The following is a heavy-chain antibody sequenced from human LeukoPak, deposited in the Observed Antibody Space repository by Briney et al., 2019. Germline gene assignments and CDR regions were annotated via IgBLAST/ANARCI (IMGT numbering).Heavy chain of an antibody. CDR2: INHSGST. V-gene: IGHV4-34*01. CDR3: ASTAAAGEVDWFDP. D-gene: IGHD6-13*01. Sequence: PSETLSLTCAVYGGSFSGYYWSWIRQPPGKGLEWIGEINHSGSTDYNPSLKSRVTISVDTSKNQFSLKLSSVTAADTAVYYCASTAAAGEVDWFDPWGQGTLVTVSS. J-gene: IGHJ5*02. CDR1: GGSFSGYY.